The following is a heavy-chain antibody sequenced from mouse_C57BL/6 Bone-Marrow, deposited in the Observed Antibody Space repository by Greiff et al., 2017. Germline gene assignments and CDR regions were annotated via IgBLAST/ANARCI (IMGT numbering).Heavy chain of an antibody. J-gene: IGHJ2*01. D-gene: IGHD4-1*01. CDR1: GYSITSGYY. CDR3: AREVTGIFFDY. V-gene: IGHV3-6*01. Sequence: VQLQQSGPGLVKPSQSLSLTCSVTGYSITSGYYWNWIRQYPGNKLERMSYISYDGSNNYNPSLKNRISITRDTSKNQFFLKLNSVTTEDTATYYCAREVTGIFFDYWGQGTTLTVSS. CDR2: ISYDGSN.